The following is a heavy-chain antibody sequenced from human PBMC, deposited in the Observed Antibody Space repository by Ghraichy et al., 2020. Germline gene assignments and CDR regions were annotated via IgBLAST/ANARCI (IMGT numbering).Heavy chain of an antibody. Sequence: GESLNISCVGSGFDVSINRMSWVRQAPGKGLEWVSAIYSGGTTDYADYVKGRCTFARDDYKNTVYLQMNSLRVDDTAVYYCAIDWWAFDIWGQGTLVTVSS. CDR2: IYSGGTT. CDR3: AIDWWAFDI. CDR1: GFDVSINR. D-gene: IGHD2-15*01. J-gene: IGHJ3*02. V-gene: IGHV3-53*01.